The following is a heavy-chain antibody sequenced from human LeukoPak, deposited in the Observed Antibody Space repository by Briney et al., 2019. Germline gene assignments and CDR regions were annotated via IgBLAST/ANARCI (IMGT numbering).Heavy chain of an antibody. CDR1: GGSISSYY. CDR2: IYYSGST. D-gene: IGHD1-1*01. V-gene: IGHV4-59*01. CDR3: ARVGDWNDLVY. Sequence: SETLSLTCTVSGGSISSYYWSWIRQPPGKGLECIGYIYYSGSTNYNPSLKSRVTISVDTSKNQFSLKLSSVTAADTAVYYCARVGDWNDLVYWGQGTLVTVSS. J-gene: IGHJ4*02.